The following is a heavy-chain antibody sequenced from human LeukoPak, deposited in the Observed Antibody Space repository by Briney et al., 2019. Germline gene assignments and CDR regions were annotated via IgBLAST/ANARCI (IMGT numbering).Heavy chain of an antibody. CDR1: GFTFSSYA. D-gene: IGHD3-10*01. CDR3: AKDRGYYYGSGSYYNVRVSYYFDY. J-gene: IGHJ4*02. V-gene: IGHV3-23*01. CDR2: ISGSGGST. Sequence: GGSLRLSCAASGFTFSSYAMSWVRRAPGKGLEWVSAISGSGGSTYYADSVKGRFTISRDNSKNTLYLQMNSLRAEDTAVYYCAKDRGYYYGSGSYYNVRVSYYFDYWGQGTLVTVSS.